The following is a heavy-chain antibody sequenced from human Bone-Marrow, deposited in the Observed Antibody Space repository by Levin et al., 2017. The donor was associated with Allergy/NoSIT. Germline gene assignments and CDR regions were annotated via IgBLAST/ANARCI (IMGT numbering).Heavy chain of an antibody. CDR2: INPSIGST. Sequence: NPGGSLRLSCKASGYIFTRHYMEWVRQAPGQGLEWMGIINPSIGSTTYAQKFQARVTMTRDTSTSTVYMELSSLRSEDTAVYFCARGNSLVVGATENNNWFDPWGQGTLVTVSS. D-gene: IGHD2-15*01. CDR1: GYIFTRHY. V-gene: IGHV1-46*03. CDR3: ARGNSLVVGATENNNWFDP. J-gene: IGHJ5*02.